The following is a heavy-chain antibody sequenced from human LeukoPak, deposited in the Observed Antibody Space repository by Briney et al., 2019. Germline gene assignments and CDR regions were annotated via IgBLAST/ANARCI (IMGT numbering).Heavy chain of an antibody. CDR3: ARDRSGIGSEKRSGSYVFDY. CDR1: GGTFSSYA. V-gene: IGHV1-69*13. D-gene: IGHD1-26*01. CDR2: IIPIFGTA. Sequence: SVKVSCKASGGTFSSYAISWVRQAPGQGLEWMGGIIPIFGTANYAQKFQGRVTITADESTSTAYMELSSLRSEDMAVYYCARDRSGIGSEKRSGSYVFDYWGQGTLVTVSS. J-gene: IGHJ4*02.